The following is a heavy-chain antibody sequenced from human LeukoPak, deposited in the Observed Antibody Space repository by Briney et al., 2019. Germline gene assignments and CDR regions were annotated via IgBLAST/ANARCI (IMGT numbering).Heavy chain of an antibody. CDR1: GFTFSSYW. V-gene: IGHV3-74*03. CDR3: ARVDPKAPGDYS. Sequence: PGGSLRLSCAASGFTFSSYWMHWVRQAPGKGLVWVSRINSDGSSTKYADSVKGRFIISRDNAKNTLYVQMNNLRAEDTAVYYCARVDPKAPGDYSWGRGTLVTVSS. D-gene: IGHD2-2*03. CDR2: INSDGSST. J-gene: IGHJ4*02.